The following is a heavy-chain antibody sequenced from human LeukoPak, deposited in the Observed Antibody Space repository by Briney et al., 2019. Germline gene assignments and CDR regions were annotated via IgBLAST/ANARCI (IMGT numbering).Heavy chain of an antibody. CDR2: IYSGGTT. V-gene: IGHV3-53*01. J-gene: IGHJ2*01. CDR1: GFTFSSYG. CDR3: ARRGWYFDL. Sequence: PGRSLRLSCAASGFTFSSYGMHWVRQAPGKGLEWVSVIYSGGTTDYADSVKGRFTISRDNSKNTLYLQMNSLRAEDTAVYYCARRGWYFDLWGRGTLVTVSS.